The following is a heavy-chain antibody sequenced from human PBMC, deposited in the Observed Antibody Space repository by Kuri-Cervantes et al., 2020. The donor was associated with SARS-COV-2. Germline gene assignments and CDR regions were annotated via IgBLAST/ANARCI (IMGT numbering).Heavy chain of an antibody. CDR3: AKGLVGDPYPLDY. D-gene: IGHD3-16*01. CDR1: GFTFSSYA. CDR2: IWYDGSNK. Sequence: GESLKISCAASGFTFSSYAMHWVRQAPGKGLEWVAVIWYDGSNKYYADSVKGRFTISRDNSKNTLYLQMNSLRAEDTAVYYCAKGLVGDPYPLDYWGQGTLVTVSS. V-gene: IGHV3-33*06. J-gene: IGHJ4*02.